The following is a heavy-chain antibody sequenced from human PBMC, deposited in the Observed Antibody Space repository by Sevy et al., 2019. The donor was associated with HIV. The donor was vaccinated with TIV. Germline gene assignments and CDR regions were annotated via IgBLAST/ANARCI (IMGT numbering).Heavy chain of an antibody. J-gene: IGHJ4*02. CDR2: MNPNSGNT. CDR3: ARAHCNARGGEFDY. D-gene: IGHD3-16*01. CDR1: GYTFTSYA. V-gene: IGHV1-8*01. Sequence: ASVKVSCKASGYTFTSYAINWVRQATGQGLEWMGRMNPNSGNTGYAQKFQGRVTMTRNTSISTAYMELSSLRSEDTAVYYCARAHCNARGGEFDYWGQGTLVTVSS.